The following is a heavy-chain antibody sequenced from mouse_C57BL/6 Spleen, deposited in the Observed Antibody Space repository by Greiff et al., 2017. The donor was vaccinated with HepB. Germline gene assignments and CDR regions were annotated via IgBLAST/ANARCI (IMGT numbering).Heavy chain of an antibody. J-gene: IGHJ2*01. CDR3: ARWTAQATPYFDY. D-gene: IGHD3-2*02. CDR2: IYPGDGDT. V-gene: IGHV1-82*01. CDR1: GYAFSSSW. Sequence: VQLQQSGPELVKPGASVKISCKASGYAFSSSWMNWVKQRPGKGLEWIGRIYPGDGDTNYNGKFKGKATLTADKSSSTAYMQRSSLTSEDSAVYFCARWTAQATPYFDYWGQGTTLTVSS.